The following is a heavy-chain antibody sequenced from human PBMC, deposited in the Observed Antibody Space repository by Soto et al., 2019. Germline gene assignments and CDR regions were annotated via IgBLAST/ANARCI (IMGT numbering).Heavy chain of an antibody. CDR2: INTNTGNP. D-gene: IGHD6-13*01. CDR1: GYTFTRYA. J-gene: IGHJ6*02. Sequence: QVQLVQSGSELKKHGASVKVSCKASGYTFTRYAMNWVRQAPGQALECMGWINTNTGNPTYAQGFTGRFVFSWDTSVSTAYLQICSLNAEYTAVYYCARAPGQQLVRGGYYYYGMYVCGQGTTVTVAS. CDR3: ARAPGQQLVRGGYYYYGMYV. V-gene: IGHV7-4-1*01.